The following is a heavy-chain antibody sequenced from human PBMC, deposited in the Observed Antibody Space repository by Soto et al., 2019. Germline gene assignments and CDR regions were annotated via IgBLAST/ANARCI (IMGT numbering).Heavy chain of an antibody. V-gene: IGHV6-1*01. J-gene: IGHJ6*02. CDR1: GDSVFSNSAA. CDR3: ARQTWINGKYYGMDV. D-gene: IGHD2-2*03. CDR2: TYYRSRWRN. Sequence: SQTLSLTCVISGDSVFSNSAAWNWIRQSPSRGLEWLGRTYYRSRWRNDYADSVKSRITTNPDTSKNQVTLQLNSVTPEDTAVYYCARQTWINGKYYGMDVWGQGTTVTVSS.